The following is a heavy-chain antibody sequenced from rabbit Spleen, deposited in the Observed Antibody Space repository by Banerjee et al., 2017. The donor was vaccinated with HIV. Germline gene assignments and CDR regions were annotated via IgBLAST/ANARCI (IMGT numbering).Heavy chain of an antibody. Sequence: QEQLVESGGGLVQPGGSLKLSCKASGFDFSSYGVSWVRQAPGKGLEWIGCIYAPGSGSTYYASWAKGRFTISKTSPTTVTLQVTSLTAADTATYFCARDSYDDYGYVKLWGPGTLVTVS. V-gene: IGHV1S45*01. CDR3: ARDSYDDYGYVKL. J-gene: IGHJ4*01. CDR1: GFDFSSYG. CDR2: IYAPGSGST. D-gene: IGHD2-1*01.